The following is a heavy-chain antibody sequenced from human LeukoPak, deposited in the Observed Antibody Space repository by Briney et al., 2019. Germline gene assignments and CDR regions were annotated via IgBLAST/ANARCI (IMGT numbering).Heavy chain of an antibody. V-gene: IGHV3-30*02. Sequence: PGGSLRLSCAASGFTFSSYGMHWVRQAPGKGLEWVAVIWYGGSNKYYADSVKGRFTISRDNSKNTLYLQMNSLRAEDTAVYYCAKDSEQWRKDSGFDYWGQGTLVTVSS. D-gene: IGHD6-19*01. CDR3: AKDSEQWRKDSGFDY. J-gene: IGHJ4*02. CDR1: GFTFSSYG. CDR2: IWYGGSNK.